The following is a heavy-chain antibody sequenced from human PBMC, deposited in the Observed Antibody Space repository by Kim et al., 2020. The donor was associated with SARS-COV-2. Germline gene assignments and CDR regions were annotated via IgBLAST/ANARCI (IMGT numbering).Heavy chain of an antibody. Sequence: SETLSLICNVSGGSVRSGGNHWSWIRQSPGKGLEWLGYVYYSGSTKYNPSLKSRFTMSVDTSKNQFSLRLSSVTAADTAVYYCARGSTYYGLDVWGPGTT. J-gene: IGHJ6*02. CDR1: GGSVRSGGNH. CDR3: ARGSTYYGLDV. V-gene: IGHV4-61*08. CDR2: VYYSGST.